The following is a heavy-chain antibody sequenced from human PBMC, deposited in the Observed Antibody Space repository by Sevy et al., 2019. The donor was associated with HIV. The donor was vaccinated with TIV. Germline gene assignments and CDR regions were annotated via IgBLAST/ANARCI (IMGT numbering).Heavy chain of an antibody. J-gene: IGHJ3*02. CDR2: ISYDGSNK. D-gene: IGHD6-6*01. V-gene: IGHV3-30*04. Sequence: GGSLRLSCAASGFTFSSYAMHWVRQAPGKGLEWVAVISYDGSNKYYADSVKGRFTISRDNSKNTLYLQMNSLRAEDTAVYYCARYSSSDDDAFDIWSQGTMVTVSS. CDR1: GFTFSSYA. CDR3: ARYSSSDDDAFDI.